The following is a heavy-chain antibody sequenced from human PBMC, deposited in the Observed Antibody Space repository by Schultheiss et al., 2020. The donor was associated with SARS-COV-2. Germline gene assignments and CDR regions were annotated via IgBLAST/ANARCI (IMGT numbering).Heavy chain of an antibody. V-gene: IGHV4-39*01. Sequence: SETLSVNCSVSDVSISSSSYYWGWVRQPPGKGLEWIASIHHSGTTYYRPSLKSRVIISVDTSKRQFSLRLRSVTAADTAVYNCARLYCGSSSCYYYYGMDVWGQGTSVTDSS. CDR3: ARLYCGSSSCYYYYGMDV. D-gene: IGHD2-2*01. CDR2: IHHSGTT. CDR1: DVSISSSSYY. J-gene: IGHJ6*02.